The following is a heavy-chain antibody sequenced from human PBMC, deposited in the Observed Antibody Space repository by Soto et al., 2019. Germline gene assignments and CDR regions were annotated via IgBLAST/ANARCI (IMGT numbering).Heavy chain of an antibody. Sequence: PSETLSLTCIVSGGSVRGSHWSWIRQSAAKGLEWIGRIYASGTTNYNPSLTSRVTMSVDTSRNQFSLNVKSVTAADAALYYCVKNYRSDGPGWFDPWGQGSQVTVSS. CDR2: IYASGTT. CDR3: VKNYRSDGPGWFDP. J-gene: IGHJ5*02. D-gene: IGHD3-16*02. V-gene: IGHV4-4*07. CDR1: GGSVRGSH.